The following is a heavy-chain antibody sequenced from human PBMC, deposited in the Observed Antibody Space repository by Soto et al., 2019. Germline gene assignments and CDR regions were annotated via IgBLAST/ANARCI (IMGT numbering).Heavy chain of an antibody. CDR3: ARDRKLVRGVTYYYCYGMDV. D-gene: IGHD3-10*01. Sequence: GGSLRLYCAASGFTVSSNYMSWVRQAPGKGLEWVSVIYSGGSTYYADSVKGRFTISRDNSKNTLYLQMNSLRAEDTAVYYCARDRKLVRGVTYYYCYGMDVWGQGTTVTVSS. V-gene: IGHV3-53*01. J-gene: IGHJ6*02. CDR2: IYSGGST. CDR1: GFTVSSNY.